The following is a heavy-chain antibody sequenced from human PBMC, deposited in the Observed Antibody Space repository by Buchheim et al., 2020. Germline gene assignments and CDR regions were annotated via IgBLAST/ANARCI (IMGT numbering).Heavy chain of an antibody. J-gene: IGHJ6*03. CDR2: IWYDGTNK. CDR1: RFTFSSYA. CDR3: ARGVYGGDYYYYMDV. D-gene: IGHD6-13*01. V-gene: IGHV3-33*01. Sequence: QVQLVESGGGVVQPGRSLRLSCAASRFTFSSYAMHWVRQAPGKGLEWVAVIWYDGTNKYYADSVRGRFTISRDNSKNTQYLQMNSLRAEDTAVYYCARGVYGGDYYYYMDVWGKGTT.